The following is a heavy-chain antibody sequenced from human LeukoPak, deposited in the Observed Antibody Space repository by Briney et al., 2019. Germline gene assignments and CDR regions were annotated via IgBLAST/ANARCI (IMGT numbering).Heavy chain of an antibody. J-gene: IGHJ4*02. D-gene: IGHD6-13*01. CDR2: ISSGSRYI. Sequence: GGSLRLSCAASGFTYTTYSMNWVRQAPGKGLEWVASISSGSRYIYYADLVKGRFTISRDNAKNSLFLQMNSLRVEDTAVYYCARRAIAEGFDYWGQGTLVTVSS. CDR3: ARRAIAEGFDY. CDR1: GFTYTTYS. V-gene: IGHV3-21*01.